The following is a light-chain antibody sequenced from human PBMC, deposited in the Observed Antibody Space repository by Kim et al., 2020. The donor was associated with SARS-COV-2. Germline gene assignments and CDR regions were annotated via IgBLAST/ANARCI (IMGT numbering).Light chain of an antibody. J-gene: IGLJ1*01. CDR1: KLGDKY. Sequence: SVSPGQTVSITCSGDKLGDKYACWYQQKPGQSPVLVIYQDSKRPSGIPERFSGSNSGNTATLTISGTQAMDEADYYCQAWDSSTYVFGTGTKVTVL. CDR2: QDS. V-gene: IGLV3-1*01. CDR3: QAWDSSTYV.